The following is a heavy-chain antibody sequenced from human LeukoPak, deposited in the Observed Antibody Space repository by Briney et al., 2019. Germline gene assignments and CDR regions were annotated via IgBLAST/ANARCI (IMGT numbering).Heavy chain of an antibody. V-gene: IGHV4-4*07. CDR1: GGSISSYY. Sequence: ETLSLTCTVSGGSISSYYWSWIRQPAGKGLEWIGRIYTSGSTNYNPSLKSRVTMSVDTSKNQFSLKLSSVTAADTAVYYCARLAFYSSSRWDFQHWGQGTLVTVSS. D-gene: IGHD6-13*01. CDR2: IYTSGST. CDR3: ARLAFYSSSRWDFQH. J-gene: IGHJ1*01.